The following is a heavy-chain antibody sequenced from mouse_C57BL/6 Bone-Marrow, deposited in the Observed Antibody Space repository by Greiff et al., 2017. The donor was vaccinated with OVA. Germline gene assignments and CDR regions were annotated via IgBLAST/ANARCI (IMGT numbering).Heavy chain of an antibody. V-gene: IGHV1-54*01. CDR1: GYAFTNYL. CDR2: INTGSGGT. D-gene: IGHD3-1*01. Sequence: QVQLQQSGAELVRPGTSVKVSCKASGYAFTNYLIEWVKQRPGKGLEWIGVINTGSGGTNYNEKFKGKATLTADKSSSTAYMQLSSLTSEDSAFYFCARSRATGTWCAYWGQGTLVTVSA. J-gene: IGHJ3*01. CDR3: ARSRATGTWCAY.